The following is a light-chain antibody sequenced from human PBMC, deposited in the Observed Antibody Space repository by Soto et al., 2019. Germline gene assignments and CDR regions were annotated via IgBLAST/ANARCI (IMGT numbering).Light chain of an antibody. V-gene: IGLV2-8*01. J-gene: IGLJ3*02. Sequence: QSVLTQPPSASGSPGQSVTISCTGTSSDVGDYNFVSWFQQHPGKAPKLMIYEVSKRPSGVHDRFSGSKSGNTASLTVAGLQAEDEADYYCSSYAGSNNLVFGGGTKLTVL. CDR1: SSDVGDYNF. CDR2: EVS. CDR3: SSYAGSNNLV.